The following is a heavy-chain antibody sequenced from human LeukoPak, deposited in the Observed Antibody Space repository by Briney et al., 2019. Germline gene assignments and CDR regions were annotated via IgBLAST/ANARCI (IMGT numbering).Heavy chain of an antibody. J-gene: IGHJ4*02. CDR3: ARAGGSYWFYDY. Sequence: SQTLSLTCAISGDSVSRKSAGWSWLRQSPSRGLEWLGRTYYRSRWYSDDAPSVKSRITITPDTVKNQFSLQLTSVTPEDTAVYYCARAGGSYWFYDYWGQGTLVTVSS. CDR2: TYYRSRWYS. CDR1: GDSVSRKSAG. V-gene: IGHV6-1*01. D-gene: IGHD1-26*01.